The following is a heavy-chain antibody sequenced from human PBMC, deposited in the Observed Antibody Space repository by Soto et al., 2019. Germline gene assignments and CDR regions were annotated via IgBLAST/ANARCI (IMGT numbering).Heavy chain of an antibody. CDR3: ARQVGGRFTPSPLGX. J-gene: IGHJ4*02. Sequence: AENLSLTCTVSGASISGISYYWGWIRQTPGKGPELIGSILYSGNTYDDPSIRSRVTMGVDASKNPFSLKLSSVTAADTAVYYCARQVGGRFTPSPLGXWGQGTHESVSX. CDR1: GASISGISYY. V-gene: IGHV4-39*01. CDR2: ILYSGNT. D-gene: IGHD3-16*01.